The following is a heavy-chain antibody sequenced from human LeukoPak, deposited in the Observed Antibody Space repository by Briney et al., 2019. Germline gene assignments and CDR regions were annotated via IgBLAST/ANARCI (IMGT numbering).Heavy chain of an antibody. Sequence: GASVKVSCKASGYTFTSYYMHWVRQAPGQGLEWMGIINPSGGSTSYAQKFQGRVTMTRDTSTSTVYMELSSLRSEDTAVYYCARASPPSYYYGSGSDPDAFDIWGQGTMVTVSS. J-gene: IGHJ3*02. V-gene: IGHV1-46*01. CDR3: ARASPPSYYYGSGSDPDAFDI. D-gene: IGHD3-10*01. CDR1: GYTFTSYY. CDR2: INPSGGST.